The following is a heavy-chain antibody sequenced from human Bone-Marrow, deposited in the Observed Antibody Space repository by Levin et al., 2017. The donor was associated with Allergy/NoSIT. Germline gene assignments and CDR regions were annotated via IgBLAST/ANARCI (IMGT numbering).Heavy chain of an antibody. J-gene: IGHJ4*02. CDR2: IYPGDSDT. D-gene: IGHD3-22*01. CDR1: GYSFTSYW. CDR3: ARTLGYYYDSSGYGRSLYYFDY. V-gene: IGHV5-51*01. Sequence: GGSLRLSCKGSGYSFTSYWIGWVRQMPGKGLEWMGIIYPGDSDTRYSPSFQGQVTISADKSISTAYLQWSSLEASDTAMYYCARTLGYYYDSSGYGRSLYYFDYWGQGTLVTVSS.